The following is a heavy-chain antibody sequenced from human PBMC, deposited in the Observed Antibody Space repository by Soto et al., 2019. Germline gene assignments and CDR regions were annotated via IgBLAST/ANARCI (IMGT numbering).Heavy chain of an antibody. D-gene: IGHD3-22*01. Sequence: PSETLSLTCTVSGGSISSSSYYWGWIRQPPGKGLEWIGSIYYSGSTYYNPSLKSRVTISVGTSKNQFSLKLSSVTAADTAVYYCARTLYYYDSSGYYGYWGQGTLVTVSS. CDR3: ARTLYYYDSSGYYGY. J-gene: IGHJ4*02. CDR2: IYYSGST. V-gene: IGHV4-39*01. CDR1: GGSISSSSYY.